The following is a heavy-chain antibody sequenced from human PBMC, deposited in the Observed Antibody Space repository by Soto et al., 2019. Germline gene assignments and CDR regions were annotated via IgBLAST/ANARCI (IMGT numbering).Heavy chain of an antibody. CDR2: INAGNGNT. D-gene: IGHD3-16*01. Sequence: ASVKVSCKASGYTFTSYAMNWVRQAPGQRLEWMGWINAGNGNTKYSQKFQGGVTITRDTSASTAYMELSSLRSEDTAVYYCASVWQGLHYYGMDVWGQGTTVTVSS. CDR3: ASVWQGLHYYGMDV. CDR1: GYTFTSYA. V-gene: IGHV1-3*01. J-gene: IGHJ6*02.